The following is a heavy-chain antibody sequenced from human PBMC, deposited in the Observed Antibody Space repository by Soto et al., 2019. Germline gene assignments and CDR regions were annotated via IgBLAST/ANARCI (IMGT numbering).Heavy chain of an antibody. Sequence: ASVKVSCKASGYTFTSYGISWVRQAPGQGLEWMGWISAYNGNTNYAQKLQGRVTITTDTSTSTAYMELRSLRSDDTAVYYCARDGDEITFGGVIVLYYFDYWGQGTLVTVSS. CDR2: ISAYNGNT. CDR3: ARDGDEITFGGVIVLYYFDY. CDR1: GYTFTSYG. J-gene: IGHJ4*02. V-gene: IGHV1-18*01. D-gene: IGHD3-16*02.